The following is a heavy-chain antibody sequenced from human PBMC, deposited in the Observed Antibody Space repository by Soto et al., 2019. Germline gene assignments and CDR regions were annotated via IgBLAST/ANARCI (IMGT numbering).Heavy chain of an antibody. CDR2: IYHSGST. CDR3: ARSVAAGPHGGQTGGDY. J-gene: IGHJ4*02. Sequence: QVQLQESGPGLVKPSGTLSLTCAVSGGSISSSNWWSWVRQPPGKGLEWIGEIYHSGSTNYNPSLKSPVTISVDKSKNQFSLKLSSVTAADTAVYYCARSVAAGPHGGQTGGDYWGQGTLVTVSS. D-gene: IGHD6-6*01. CDR1: GGSISSSNW. V-gene: IGHV4-4*02.